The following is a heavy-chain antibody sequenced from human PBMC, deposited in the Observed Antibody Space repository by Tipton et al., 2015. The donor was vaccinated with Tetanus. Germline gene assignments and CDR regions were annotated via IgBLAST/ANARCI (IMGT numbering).Heavy chain of an antibody. D-gene: IGHD3-10*01. V-gene: IGHV5-51*01. Sequence: VQLVQSGADVKKPGESLKISCQGSGYNFSHYSIGWVRQMPGKGLEWVGIISPGDSDATYSPSFQGQVTISADKSISTAYLQWSSLKASDTAIYFCARLPKHYSASGSTWGQGAPVTVSS. J-gene: IGHJ5*02. CDR2: ISPGDSDA. CDR1: GYNFSHYS. CDR3: ARLPKHYSASGST.